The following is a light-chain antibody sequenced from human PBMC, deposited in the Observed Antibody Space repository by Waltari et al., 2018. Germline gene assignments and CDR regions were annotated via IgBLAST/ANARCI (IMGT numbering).Light chain of an antibody. CDR2: DVS. V-gene: IGKV3-20*01. CDR1: RGIGGV. Sequence: CRAGRGIGGVLGGYQQRPGQAPRLLVFDVSTRSTGIPDRFSGRGSGTDFSLTISRLEPEDIAVYYGQHYVRLPVTVGQGTKLEIK. J-gene: IGKJ1*01. CDR3: QHYVRLPVT.